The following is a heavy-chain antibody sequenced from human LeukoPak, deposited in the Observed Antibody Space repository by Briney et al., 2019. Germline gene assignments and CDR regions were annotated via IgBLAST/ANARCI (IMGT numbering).Heavy chain of an antibody. CDR2: ISSSGSTM. J-gene: IGHJ4*02. D-gene: IGHD3-3*01. CDR1: GFTFSDYY. V-gene: IGHV3-11*04. Sequence: GGSLTLTRAASGFTFSDYYMSWIRQAPGKGLEWVSYISSSGSTMYYADSVKGRFTISRDNAKNSLYLQMNSLRADDTAVYYCANFWSGYSPFDYWGQGTPVTVSS. CDR3: ANFWSGYSPFDY.